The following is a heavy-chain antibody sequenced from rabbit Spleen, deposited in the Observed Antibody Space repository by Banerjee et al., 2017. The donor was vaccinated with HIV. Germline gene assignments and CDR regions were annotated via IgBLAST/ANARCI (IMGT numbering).Heavy chain of an antibody. D-gene: IGHD1-1*01. Sequence: QSLEESGGDLVKPGASLTLTCTASGFSFSSNYYMSWVRQAPGKGLEWIACIYADFSGSTYYASWAKGRFTISKPSSTTVTLQMTSLTAADTATYFCARRYPSSSRYDLWGQGTLVTVS. V-gene: IGHV1S40*01. J-gene: IGHJ4*01. CDR3: ARRYPSSSRYDL. CDR1: GFSFSSNYY. CDR2: IYADFSGST.